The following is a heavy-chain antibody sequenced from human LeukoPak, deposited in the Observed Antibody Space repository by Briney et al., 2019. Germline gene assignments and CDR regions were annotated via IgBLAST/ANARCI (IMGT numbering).Heavy chain of an antibody. CDR2: IYPNSGAT. CDR1: GGTFSSYA. CDR3: GTLLSNGPFDY. J-gene: IGHJ4*02. Sequence: ASVKVSCKASGGTFSSYAISWVRQAPGQGLEWMGYIYPNSGATKYAQKFQGRVTMTRDTSISTAYMELSGLRSDDTAVYYCGTLLSNGPFDYWGQGSLVTVSS. V-gene: IGHV1-2*02.